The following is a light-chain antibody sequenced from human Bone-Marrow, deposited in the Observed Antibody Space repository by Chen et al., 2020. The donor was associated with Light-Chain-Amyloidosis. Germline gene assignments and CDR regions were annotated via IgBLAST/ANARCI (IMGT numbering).Light chain of an antibody. J-gene: IGKJ4*01. Sequence: EIVLTQSPGTLSLSPGEGANLSCRASQTISSNYLTWYQQKFGQAPRLLMYGSSSRATGIPDRFTGSASGTDFTLTINRLEPDDFAMYYCQQYGTSPLTFGGGTKVEIK. V-gene: IGKV3-20*01. CDR1: QTISSNY. CDR2: GSS. CDR3: QQYGTSPLT.